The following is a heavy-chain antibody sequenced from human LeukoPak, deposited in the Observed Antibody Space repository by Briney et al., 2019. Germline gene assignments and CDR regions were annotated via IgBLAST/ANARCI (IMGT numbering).Heavy chain of an antibody. D-gene: IGHD6-19*01. V-gene: IGHV3-7*04. J-gene: IGHJ4*02. CDR1: GFTFSNYW. CDR2: IKPDGSEK. CDR3: ARDRPSGWYLQYYFNY. Sequence: GGSLRLSCVVSGFTFSNYWMSWVRQAPGKGLEWVANIKPDGSEKNYADSVKGRFTISRDNAKNSLYLQMNSLRAEDTAVYYCARDRPSGWYLQYYFNYWGQGNLVTVSS.